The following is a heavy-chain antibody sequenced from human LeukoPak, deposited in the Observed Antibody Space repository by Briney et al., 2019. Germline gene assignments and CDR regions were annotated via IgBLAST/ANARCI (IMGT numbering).Heavy chain of an antibody. CDR3: AKALSPSPTGFLLSFDP. D-gene: IGHD2-8*02. CDR1: GFTFSTYG. Sequence: GGSLRLSCAASGFTFSTYGMHWVRQAPGKGLEWVAVISDDGNDKYYANSVKGRFTISRDNSKNTLCLQMDSLTAADTAIYYCAKALSPSPTGFLLSFDPWGQGTLVRVST. J-gene: IGHJ5*02. V-gene: IGHV3-30*18. CDR2: ISDDGNDK.